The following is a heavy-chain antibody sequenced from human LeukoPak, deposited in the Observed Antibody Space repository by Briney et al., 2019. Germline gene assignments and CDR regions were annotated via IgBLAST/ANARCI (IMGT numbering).Heavy chain of an antibody. D-gene: IGHD5-24*01. Sequence: GGSLRLSCAASGFTVSSNYMSWVRQAPGKGLEWVSVIHSGGSTYYADSVKGRFAISRDNSKNTLYLQMNSLRAEDTAVYYCARGWPQPYYFDYWGQGTLVTVSS. J-gene: IGHJ4*02. CDR3: ARGWPQPYYFDY. CDR2: IHSGGST. V-gene: IGHV3-53*01. CDR1: GFTVSSNY.